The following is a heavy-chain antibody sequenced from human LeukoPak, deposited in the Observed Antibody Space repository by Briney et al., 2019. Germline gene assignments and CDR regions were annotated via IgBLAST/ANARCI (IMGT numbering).Heavy chain of an antibody. CDR3: ARERSGSYYDY. CDR1: GGSISSYY. Sequence: SEPLSLPCTVSGGSISSYYWRWIRQPPGKGLEWIGYIYYSGSTNYNPSLQSRVTISVDTSKNQFSLKLSSVTAAGTAVYYCARERSGSYYDYWSQGTLVTVSS. CDR2: IYYSGST. D-gene: IGHD1-26*01. V-gene: IGHV4-59*01. J-gene: IGHJ4*02.